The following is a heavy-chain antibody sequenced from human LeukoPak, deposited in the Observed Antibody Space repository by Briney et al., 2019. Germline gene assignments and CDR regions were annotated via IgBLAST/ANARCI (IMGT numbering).Heavy chain of an antibody. V-gene: IGHV4-4*02. Sequence: SETLSLTCTVSGGSISSSTWWSWVRQPPGKGLECIGEIHHSGTTNYNPSLKSRVTISIDKSKNQFSLKLSSVTAADTAVYYCARAFLVGYSPEEYFFDYWGQGNLVTVSS. CDR2: IHHSGTT. J-gene: IGHJ4*02. CDR1: GGSISSSTW. CDR3: ARAFLVGYSPEEYFFDY. D-gene: IGHD2-15*01.